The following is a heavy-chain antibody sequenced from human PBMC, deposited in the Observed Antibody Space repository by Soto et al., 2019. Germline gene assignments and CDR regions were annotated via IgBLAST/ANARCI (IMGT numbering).Heavy chain of an antibody. CDR1: GFSLSTSGVG. V-gene: IGHV2-5*02. Sequence: QITLKESGPTLVKPTQTLTLTCTFSGFSLSTSGVGVGWIRQPPGKALEWLALIYWDDDKRYSPSLKSRLTITKDTSKNQVVLTMTNMDPVDTATYYCAHRRTYYGSGSYYTGWFDPWGQGTLVTVSS. J-gene: IGHJ5*02. CDR3: AHRRTYYGSGSYYTGWFDP. D-gene: IGHD3-10*01. CDR2: IYWDDDK.